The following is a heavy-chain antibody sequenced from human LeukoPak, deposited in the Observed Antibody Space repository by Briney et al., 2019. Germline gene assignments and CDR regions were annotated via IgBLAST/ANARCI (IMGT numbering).Heavy chain of an antibody. Sequence: ASVKVSCKASGYTFTNHFTHWVRQAPREGLEWMGLINHSGGSTSYAQHYQGRVILTRDTSTSTVYMEMSSLRSEDTAVYYCARDGLHNWNDLYFDYWGQGTLVTVSS. CDR1: GYTFTNHF. J-gene: IGHJ4*02. CDR3: ARDGLHNWNDLYFDY. V-gene: IGHV1-46*01. CDR2: INHSGGST. D-gene: IGHD1-20*01.